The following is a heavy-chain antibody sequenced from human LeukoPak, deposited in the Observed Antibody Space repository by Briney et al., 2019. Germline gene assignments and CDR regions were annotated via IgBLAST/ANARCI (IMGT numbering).Heavy chain of an antibody. D-gene: IGHD6-19*01. CDR3: ARGYNSGGNWFDF. V-gene: IGHV4-4*07. J-gene: IGHJ5*01. CDR2: IYQSGSS. CDR1: GGSISSYY. Sequence: SETLSLTCTVSGGSISSYYWSWIRQPAGKGLEWIGSIYQSGSSYYNPSLKSRVTISLDTSKNQFSLKLNSVTAADTALYYCARGYNSGGNWFDFWGQGTLVTVSS.